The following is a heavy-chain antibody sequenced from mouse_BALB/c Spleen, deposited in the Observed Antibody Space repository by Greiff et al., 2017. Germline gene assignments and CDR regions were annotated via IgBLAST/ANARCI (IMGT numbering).Heavy chain of an antibody. CDR2: IYPGDGDT. J-gene: IGHJ2*01. CDR3: ARSVYRYDDRYFDY. D-gene: IGHD2-14*01. Sequence: QVQLKQSGPELVKPGASVKISCKASGYAFSSSWMNWVKQRPGQGLEWIGRIYPGDGDTNYNGKFKGKATLTADKSSSTAYMQLSSLTSVDSAVYFCARSVYRYDDRYFDYWGQGTTLTVSS. CDR1: GYAFSSSW. V-gene: IGHV1-82*01.